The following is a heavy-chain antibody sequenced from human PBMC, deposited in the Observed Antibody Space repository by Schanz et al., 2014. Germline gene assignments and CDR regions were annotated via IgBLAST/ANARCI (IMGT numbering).Heavy chain of an antibody. CDR3: AREEGWGIAAAGPKHYYYGMDV. CDR1: GFSFSSYS. V-gene: IGHV3-21*01. J-gene: IGHJ6*02. D-gene: IGHD6-13*01. Sequence: EADLVESGGGLIQRGESLRLSCSASGFSFSSYSMNWVRQAPGKGLEWVSSISSSSSDIYYADSVKGRFTISRDNAKNSLYLQMNSLRAEDTAVYYCAREEGWGIAAAGPKHYYYGMDVWGQGTTVTVSS. CDR2: ISSSSSDI.